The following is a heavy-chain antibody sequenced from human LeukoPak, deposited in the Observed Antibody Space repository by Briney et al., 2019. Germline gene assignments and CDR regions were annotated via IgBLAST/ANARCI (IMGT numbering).Heavy chain of an antibody. V-gene: IGHV3-21*01. Sequence: GGSLRLSCAASGFTFSTYSTNWVRQAPGKGLEWVSSISSSSNFIFYADSVKGRFTISRDNAENSLYLQMNSLRAEDTAVYFCARGMDYYDNRGYTTDSWGQGTLVTVAS. D-gene: IGHD3-22*01. CDR1: GFTFSTYS. CDR2: ISSSSNFI. CDR3: ARGMDYYDNRGYTTDS. J-gene: IGHJ4*02.